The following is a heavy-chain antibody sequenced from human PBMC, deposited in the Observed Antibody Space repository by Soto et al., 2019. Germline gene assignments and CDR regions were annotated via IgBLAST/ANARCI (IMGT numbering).Heavy chain of an antibody. CDR2: INPNSGGT. V-gene: IGHV1-2*04. CDR1: GYTFTGYY. Sequence: ASVKVSCKASGYTFTGYYMHWVRQAPGQGLEWMGWINPNSGGTNYAQKFQGWVTMTRDTSISTAYMELSRLRSDDTAVYYCARDHCSGGSCYFDYWGQGTLVTVSS. D-gene: IGHD2-15*01. CDR3: ARDHCSGGSCYFDY. J-gene: IGHJ4*02.